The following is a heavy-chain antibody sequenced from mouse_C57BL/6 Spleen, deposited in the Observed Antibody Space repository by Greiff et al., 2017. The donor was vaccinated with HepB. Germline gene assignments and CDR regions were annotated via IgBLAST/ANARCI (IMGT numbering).Heavy chain of an antibody. Sequence: EVHLVESEGGLVQPGSSMKLSCTASGFTFSDYYMAWVRQVPEKGLEWVANINYDGSSTYYLDSLKSRFIISRDNAKNILYLQMSSLKSEDTATYYCARDDDGYYAMDYWGQGTSVTVSS. CDR2: INYDGSST. CDR3: ARDDDGYYAMDY. J-gene: IGHJ4*01. V-gene: IGHV5-16*01. CDR1: GFTFSDYY. D-gene: IGHD2-3*01.